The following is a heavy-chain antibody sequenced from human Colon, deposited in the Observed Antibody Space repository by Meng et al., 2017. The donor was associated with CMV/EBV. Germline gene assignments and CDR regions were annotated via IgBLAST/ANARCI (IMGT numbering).Heavy chain of an antibody. J-gene: IGHJ4*02. V-gene: IGHV3-23*01. D-gene: IGHD3/OR15-3a*01. CDR2: ISATGGTT. CDR1: EFTFSSFA. Sequence: EVQLLGSGGGLVQPGGSLSLSCAASEFTFSSFAMSWVRQAPGKGLEWVSTISATGGTTYYADSVEGRFTISRDNSKNTLYLQMNSLRAEDTAVYYCARLRQFLDTPYWGQGTLVTVSS. CDR3: ARLRQFLDTPY.